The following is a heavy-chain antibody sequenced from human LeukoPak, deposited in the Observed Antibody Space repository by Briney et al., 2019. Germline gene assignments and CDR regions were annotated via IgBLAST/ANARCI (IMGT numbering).Heavy chain of an antibody. D-gene: IGHD3-22*01. CDR2: ISAYNGNT. V-gene: IGHV1-18*01. Sequence: GASVKVSCKASGYTFTSYDINWVRQAPGQGLEWMGWISAYNGNTNYAQKLQGRVTMTTDTSTSTAYMELRSLRSDDTAVYYCARCLYYYDSSGYPGGPFDYWGQGTLVTVSS. CDR3: ARCLYYYDSSGYPGGPFDY. J-gene: IGHJ4*02. CDR1: GYTFTSYD.